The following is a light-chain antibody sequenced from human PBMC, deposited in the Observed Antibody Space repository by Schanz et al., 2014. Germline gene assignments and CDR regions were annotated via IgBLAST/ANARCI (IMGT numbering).Light chain of an antibody. Sequence: QSALTQPPSASGSPGQSVTISCTGTSSDIGGYNYVSWFQQHPGKAPKLMIYDVIYRPSGVPDRFSGSKSGNTASLTISGLQAEDEADYYCSSYTSSSTLGFGGGTKLTVL. V-gene: IGLV2-14*03. CDR2: DVI. J-gene: IGLJ2*01. CDR3: SSYTSSSTLG. CDR1: SSDIGGYNY.